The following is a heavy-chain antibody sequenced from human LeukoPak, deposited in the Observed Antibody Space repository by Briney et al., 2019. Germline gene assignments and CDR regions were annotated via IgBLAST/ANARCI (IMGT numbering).Heavy chain of an antibody. CDR1: GFTFSSHE. D-gene: IGHD2-2*01. J-gene: IGHJ3*01. CDR2: ISNGGDNI. V-gene: IGHV3-48*03. Sequence: GGSLRLSCRASGFTFSSHEMNWVRQAPGKGLEWLSYISNGGDNIYYADPMKGRFTISRDNAKNSLFLQMYSLRAEDTAAYYCVRGGFCSSSICYSFNAFDVWGQGTTVTVSP. CDR3: VRGGFCSSSICYSFNAFDV.